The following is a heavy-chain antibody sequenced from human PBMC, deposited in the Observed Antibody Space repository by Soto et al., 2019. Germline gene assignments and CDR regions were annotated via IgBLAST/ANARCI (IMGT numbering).Heavy chain of an antibody. V-gene: IGHV4-59*08. CDR3: ASHSSCSGICWFVP. CDR2: IHDSGDT. D-gene: IGHD2-15*01. Sequence: PSETLSLTCTVSGGSISSSWWSWIRQSPGKGLEWIGYIHDSGDTNYNPSLKSRVTMSVDTSKNQFSLKLTSVTAADTAVYYCASHSSCSGICWFVPWGEGPPVTVS. J-gene: IGHJ5*02. CDR1: GGSISSSW.